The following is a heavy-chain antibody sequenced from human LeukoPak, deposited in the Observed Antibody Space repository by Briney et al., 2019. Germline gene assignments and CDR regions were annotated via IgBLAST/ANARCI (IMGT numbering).Heavy chain of an antibody. D-gene: IGHD3-10*01. CDR1: GFTFSNAW. CDR2: IKSKTDGGTT. V-gene: IGHV3-15*01. CDR3: TTDLSGGSGRLRLAGDDY. Sequence: GGSLRLSCAASGFTFSNAWMSWVRQAPGKGLEWVCRIKSKTDGGTTDYAAPVKGRFTISRDDSKNTLYLQMNSLKTEDTAVYYCTTDLSGGSGRLRLAGDDYWGQGTLVTVSS. J-gene: IGHJ4*02.